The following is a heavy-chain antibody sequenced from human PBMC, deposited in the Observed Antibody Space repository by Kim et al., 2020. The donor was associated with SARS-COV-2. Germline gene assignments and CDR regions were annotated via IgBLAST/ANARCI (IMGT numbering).Heavy chain of an antibody. CDR3: AFVPTNTGGLYCDL. CDR1: GGTFTSFA. V-gene: IGHV1-69*04. D-gene: IGHD5-18*01. CDR2: IIPIVGVT. Sequence: SVKVSCKASGGTFTSFAINWVRQAPGQAREWMGRIIPIVGVTNYPQKFKGRVTISADRSTSTTYMELNKLRSGDTAVYYCAFVPTNTGGLYCDLWGLGTLVTVSS. J-gene: IGHJ2*01.